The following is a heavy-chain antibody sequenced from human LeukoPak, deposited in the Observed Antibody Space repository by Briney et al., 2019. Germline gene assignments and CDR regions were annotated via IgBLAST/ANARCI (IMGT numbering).Heavy chain of an antibody. Sequence: GGSLRLSCVASGFTYSSYWMHWVRQAREKGRVWVSLINPDGSSTNYADSVKGRFTISRDNAKNTVYLQMNSLRAEDTAVYYCVRYGSFSHWGQGTLVTVSS. D-gene: IGHD2-15*01. CDR2: INPDGSST. CDR1: GFTYSSYW. V-gene: IGHV3-74*01. J-gene: IGHJ4*02. CDR3: VRYGSFSH.